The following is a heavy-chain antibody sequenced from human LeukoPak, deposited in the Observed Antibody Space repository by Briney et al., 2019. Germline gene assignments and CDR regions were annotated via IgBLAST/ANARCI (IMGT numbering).Heavy chain of an antibody. Sequence: VASVKVSCKASGYTFTGYYMHWVRQAPGQGLEWMGWINPNSGGTNYAQKFQGRVTMTRNTSISTAYMELSSLRSEDTAVYYCARGLYDYVWGSYRSSFDYWGQGTLVTVSS. CDR1: GYTFTGYY. J-gene: IGHJ4*02. D-gene: IGHD3-16*02. V-gene: IGHV1-2*02. CDR3: ARGLYDYVWGSYRSSFDY. CDR2: INPNSGGT.